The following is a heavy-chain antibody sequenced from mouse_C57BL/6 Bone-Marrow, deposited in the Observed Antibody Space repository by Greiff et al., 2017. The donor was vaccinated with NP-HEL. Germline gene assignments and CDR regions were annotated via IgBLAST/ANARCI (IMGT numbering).Heavy chain of an antibody. Sequence: VQLQQSGSELRSPGSSVKLSCKDFDSEVFPIAYMSWVRQKPGHGFEWIGGILPSIGRTIYGEKFEDKATLDADTLSNTAYLELNSLTSEDSAIYYCARKFDITTVPYWYFDVWGTGTTVTVSS. CDR2: ILPSIGRT. J-gene: IGHJ1*03. CDR1: DSEVFPIAY. V-gene: IGHV15-2*01. CDR3: ARKFDITTVPYWYFDV. D-gene: IGHD1-1*01.